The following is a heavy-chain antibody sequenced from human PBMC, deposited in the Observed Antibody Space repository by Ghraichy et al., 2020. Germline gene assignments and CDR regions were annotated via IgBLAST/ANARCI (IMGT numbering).Heavy chain of an antibody. V-gene: IGHV3-48*02. CDR3: ARARSTATSDY. CDR1: GFTITAYA. J-gene: IGHJ4*02. Sequence: LSLTCAVSGFTITAYAMNWVRQAPGKGLEWISYISSSTSNLYYADSVKGRFTVSRDSANNSVYLQMNSLRDEDTAVYYCARARSTATSDYWGQGTLVAVSS. D-gene: IGHD4-17*01. CDR2: ISSSTSNL.